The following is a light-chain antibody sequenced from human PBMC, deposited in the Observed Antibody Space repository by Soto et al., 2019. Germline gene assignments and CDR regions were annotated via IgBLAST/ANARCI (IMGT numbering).Light chain of an antibody. Sequence: DIQMTQSPSSLSGFVGDTVTITCRASQGISNFLAWYQQRPGKAPKLLIYGASTLQSGAPFRISRGGSGTDFTLTISSLQPEDVATYYCQQYNSAPFTFGPGTTVDIK. CDR1: QGISNF. V-gene: IGKV1-27*01. CDR2: GAS. J-gene: IGKJ3*01. CDR3: QQYNSAPFT.